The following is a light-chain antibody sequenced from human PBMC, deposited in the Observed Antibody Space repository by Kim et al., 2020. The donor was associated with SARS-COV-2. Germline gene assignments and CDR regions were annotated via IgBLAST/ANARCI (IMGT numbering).Light chain of an antibody. CDR1: TSNIGNYY. CDR3: GTWDSLTFSWV. V-gene: IGLV1-51*01. Sequence: GQNVTISCSGRTSNIGNYYVSWYQHLPGTAPKLLIYDNNDRPSGIPDRFSGSKSGTSATLDITGLQTGDEADYYCGTWDSLTFSWVFGGGTQLTVL. J-gene: IGLJ3*02. CDR2: DNN.